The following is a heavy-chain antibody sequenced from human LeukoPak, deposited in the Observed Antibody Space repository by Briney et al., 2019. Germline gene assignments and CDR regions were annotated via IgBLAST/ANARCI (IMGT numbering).Heavy chain of an antibody. CDR1: GFTLSSNW. CDR3: AREHSYGIDEDYFDY. CDR2: IRQDGSEK. V-gene: IGHV3-7*01. Sequence: PGGSLRLSCAASGFTLSSNWMSWVRQAPGKGLEWVANIRQDGSEKYYVDSVKGRFTISRDNAKNSLYLQMNSLRAEDTAVYYCAREHSYGIDEDYFDYWGQGTLVTVSS. D-gene: IGHD5-18*01. J-gene: IGHJ4*02.